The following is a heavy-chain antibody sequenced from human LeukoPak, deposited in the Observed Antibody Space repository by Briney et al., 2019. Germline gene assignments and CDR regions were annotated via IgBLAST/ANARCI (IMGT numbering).Heavy chain of an antibody. CDR2: ISGNNDNP. Sequence: ASVKVSCKTSGYTFSNFGVNWVRQAPGQGLEWMGWISGNNDNPNYGQKFQGRFTVTTDSSTSTAYMELRNLTFDDTAVYYCARDGTSADDYWGQGTLVTVSS. D-gene: IGHD1-26*01. CDR3: ARDGTSADDY. J-gene: IGHJ4*02. CDR1: GYTFSNFG. V-gene: IGHV1-18*01.